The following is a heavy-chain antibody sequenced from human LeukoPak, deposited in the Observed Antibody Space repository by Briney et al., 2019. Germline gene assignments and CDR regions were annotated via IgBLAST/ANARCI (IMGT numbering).Heavy chain of an antibody. Sequence: GGSLRLSCAASGFTVSSNCMSWVRQAPGKGLEWVSVIYSGGSTYYADSVKGRFTISRDNSKNTLYLQMNSLRAEDTAVYYCARDGARRGYSYASWGQGTLVTVSS. CDR1: GFTVSSNC. D-gene: IGHD5-18*01. V-gene: IGHV3-66*02. J-gene: IGHJ4*02. CDR2: IYSGGST. CDR3: ARDGARRGYSYAS.